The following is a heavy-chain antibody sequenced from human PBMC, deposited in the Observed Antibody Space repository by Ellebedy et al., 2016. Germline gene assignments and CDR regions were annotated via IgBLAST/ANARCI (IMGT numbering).Heavy chain of an antibody. D-gene: IGHD2-21*02. V-gene: IGHV3-74*01. CDR2: ITSDGSII. CDR3: ATDRNRVRDI. CDR1: GFIFSSSG. J-gene: IGHJ4*02. Sequence: GGSLRLXXAASGFIFSSSGMHWVRQAPGKGLEWVSRITSDGSIIIYADSVKGRFTISRDNAKNTLFLQMNSLRAEDSGIYYCATDRNRVRDIWGQGTLVTVSS.